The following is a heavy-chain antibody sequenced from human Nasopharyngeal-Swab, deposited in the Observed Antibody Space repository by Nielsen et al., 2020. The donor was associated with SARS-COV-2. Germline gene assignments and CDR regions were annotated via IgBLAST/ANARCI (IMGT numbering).Heavy chain of an antibody. V-gene: IGHV3-30*04. CDR2: ISYDGSNK. J-gene: IGHJ6*02. D-gene: IGHD3-3*01. Sequence: GGSLRLSCAASGFTFSSYAMHWVRQAPGKGLEWVAVISYDGSNKYYADSVKGRFTISRDNSKNTLYLQMNSLRAEDRAVYYCARGLSRSDIWSGTSLPYYGMDVWGQGTTVTVSS. CDR3: ARGLSRSDIWSGTSLPYYGMDV. CDR1: GFTFSSYA.